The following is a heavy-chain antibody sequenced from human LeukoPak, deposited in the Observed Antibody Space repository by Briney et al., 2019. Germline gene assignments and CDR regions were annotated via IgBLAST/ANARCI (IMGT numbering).Heavy chain of an antibody. J-gene: IGHJ6*03. CDR2: MNPNSGNT. V-gene: IGHV1-8*03. CDR3: ARHPGIAAAGTYYYMDV. Sequence: ASVKVSCKASGYTFTSYDINWVRQATGQGLEWMGWMNPNSGNTGYAQKFQGRVTITRNTSISTAYMELSSLRSEDTAVYYCARHPGIAAAGTYYYMDVWGKGTTVTASS. CDR1: GYTFTSYD. D-gene: IGHD6-13*01.